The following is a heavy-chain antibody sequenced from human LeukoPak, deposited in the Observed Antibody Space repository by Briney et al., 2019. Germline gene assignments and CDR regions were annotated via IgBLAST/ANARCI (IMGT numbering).Heavy chain of an antibody. CDR1: GGSSSGGYY. J-gene: IGHJ5*02. CDR3: ARRPAGYSSRRADNWFDP. CDR2: IYYSGST. Sequence: SETLSLTCTVSGGSSSGGYYWSWIRQHPEKGLEWIGYIYYSGSTYYNPSLKSRVTISVDTSKNQFSLKLSSVTAADTAVYYCARRPAGYSSRRADNWFDPWGQGTLVTVSS. V-gene: IGHV4-31*03. D-gene: IGHD6-13*01.